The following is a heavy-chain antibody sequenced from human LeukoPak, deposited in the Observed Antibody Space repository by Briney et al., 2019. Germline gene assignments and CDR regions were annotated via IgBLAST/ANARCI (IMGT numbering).Heavy chain of an antibody. D-gene: IGHD6-19*01. CDR2: IHTSGST. J-gene: IGHJ4*02. V-gene: IGHV4-4*07. CDR1: GDSLSSSY. CDR3: ARVRLGRGLDY. Sequence: SETLSLTCTVSGDSLSSSYWGWIRQPAGKGLEWIGRIHTSGSTYYSPSLKSRVTMSVDTSTNQFSLKLSSVTAADTAMYYCARVRLGRGLDYWGQGTLVTVSS.